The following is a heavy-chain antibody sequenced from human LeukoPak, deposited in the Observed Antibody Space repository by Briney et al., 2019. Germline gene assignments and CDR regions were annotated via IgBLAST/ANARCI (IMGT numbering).Heavy chain of an antibody. Sequence: SETLSLTCAVYGGSFSGYYWSWIRQHPGKGPEWIGYIYYSGSTYYNPSLKSRVTISVDTSKNQFSLKLSSVTAADTAVYYCARDRLSNYYYYGMDVWGQGTTVTVSS. CDR2: IYYSGST. D-gene: IGHD6-13*01. CDR1: GGSFSGYY. CDR3: ARDRLSNYYYYGMDV. V-gene: IGHV4-31*11. J-gene: IGHJ6*02.